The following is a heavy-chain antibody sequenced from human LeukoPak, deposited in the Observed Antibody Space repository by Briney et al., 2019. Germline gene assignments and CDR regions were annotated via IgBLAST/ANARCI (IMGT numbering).Heavy chain of an antibody. V-gene: IGHV1-18*01. D-gene: IGHD6-13*01. Sequence: ASVKVSCKASGYRFSSYGISWVRQAPGKGLEWMGWISAYNGNTNYAQKFQGRVTMTTDTSTSTAYMELRSLRSDDTAVYYCARDDPYSSIRRGYYMDVWGKGTTVTISS. J-gene: IGHJ6*03. CDR3: ARDDPYSSIRRGYYMDV. CDR1: GYRFSSYG. CDR2: ISAYNGNT.